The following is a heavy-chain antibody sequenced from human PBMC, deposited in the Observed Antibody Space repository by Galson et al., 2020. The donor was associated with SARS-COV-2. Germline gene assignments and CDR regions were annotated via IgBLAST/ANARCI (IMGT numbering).Heavy chain of an antibody. CDR3: ARDPTYNYPTYGFDV. D-gene: IGHD1-1*01. CDR1: GASIKSYY. Sequence: SQTLSLTCRVSGASIKSYYWSWIRQPPGKGLEWIGNIFYSGATDHNPSLKSRVTISVDTSQNQFSLKLRSVTEADTAVYYCARDPTYNYPTYGFDVWGQGTMVTVSS. J-gene: IGHJ3*01. CDR2: IFYSGAT. V-gene: IGHV4-59*01.